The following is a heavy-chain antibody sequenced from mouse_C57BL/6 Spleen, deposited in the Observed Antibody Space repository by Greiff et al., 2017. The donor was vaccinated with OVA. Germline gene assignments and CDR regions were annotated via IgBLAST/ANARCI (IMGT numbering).Heavy chain of an antibody. CDR3: ARYGSRLDY. CDR2: IRNKANGYTT. Sequence: EVNVVESGGGLVQPGGSLSLSCAASGFTFTDYYMSWVRQPPGKALEWLGFIRNKANGYTTEYSASVKGRFTISRDNSQSILYLQMNALRAEDSATYYCARYGSRLDYWGQGTTLTVSS. D-gene: IGHD1-1*01. CDR1: GFTFTDYY. V-gene: IGHV7-3*01. J-gene: IGHJ2*01.